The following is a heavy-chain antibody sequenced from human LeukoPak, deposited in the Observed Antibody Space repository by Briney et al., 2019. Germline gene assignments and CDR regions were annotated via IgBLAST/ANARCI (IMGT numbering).Heavy chain of an antibody. CDR3: AKAYGSRRLKGDHQNMDV. CDR1: GLIFSNYG. D-gene: IGHD2-21*02. Sequence: GGSLRLSCVAPGLIFSNYGMHWVRQAPGKGLDWVSFIRYDGNEKQYADSMRGRVTISRDNSKGTLFLQMTSLRPEDTAVYYCAKAYGSRRLKGDHQNMDVWGKGTTVIVSS. J-gene: IGHJ6*04. CDR2: IRYDGNEK. V-gene: IGHV3-30*02.